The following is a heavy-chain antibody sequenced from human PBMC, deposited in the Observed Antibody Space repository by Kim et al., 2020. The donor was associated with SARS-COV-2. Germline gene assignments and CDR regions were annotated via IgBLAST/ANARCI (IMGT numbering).Heavy chain of an antibody. CDR2: NSGSGTST. CDR3: AKDRYSSSPYYFDH. J-gene: IGHJ4*02. D-gene: IGHD6-13*01. CDR1: GFTFSNYA. V-gene: IGHV3-23*01. Sequence: GGSLRLSCAASGFTFSNYALSWVRQAPGKGLEWVSGNSGSGTSTYYAYSVKGRFTISRDNSKNTLYLQMNSLRAEDTAVYYCAKDRYSSSPYYFDHWGQGTLVTVSS.